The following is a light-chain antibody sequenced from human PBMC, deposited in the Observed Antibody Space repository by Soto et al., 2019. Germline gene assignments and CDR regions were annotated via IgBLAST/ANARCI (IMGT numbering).Light chain of an antibody. V-gene: IGKV1-5*03. Sequence: DIQMTQSPSTLSGSVGDRVTITCRASQTIRSWLAWYQQKPGKAPKLLIYKASTLKSGVPSKFSGSGSGTAFTLTVRSLQQDDFATCCSQHHNSYSEAFGQGTKVEL. CDR1: QTIRSW. J-gene: IGKJ1*01. CDR3: QHHNSYSEA. CDR2: KAS.